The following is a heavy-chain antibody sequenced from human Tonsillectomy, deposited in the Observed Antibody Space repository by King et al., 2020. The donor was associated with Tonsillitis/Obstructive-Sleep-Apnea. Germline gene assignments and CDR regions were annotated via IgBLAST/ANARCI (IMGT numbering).Heavy chain of an antibody. CDR2: ISGDGGNT. Sequence: VQLVESGGGVVQPGGSLRLSCAASGFTFDDYAMHWVRQAPGKGLEWVSLISGDGGNTYYADSVKGRFTISRDNSKNSLYLQMNSLRTEDTALYYCAKDAAYYDFWSGYSGYYFDYWGQGTLVTVSS. CDR3: AKDAAYYDFWSGYSGYYFDY. D-gene: IGHD3-3*01. CDR1: GFTFDDYA. J-gene: IGHJ4*02. V-gene: IGHV3-43*02.